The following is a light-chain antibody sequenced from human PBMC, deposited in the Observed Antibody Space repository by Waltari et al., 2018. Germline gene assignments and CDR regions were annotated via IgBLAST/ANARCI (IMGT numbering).Light chain of an antibody. CDR2: KVS. V-gene: IGKV1-5*03. J-gene: IGKJ4*01. Sequence: DIQMTQSPSTLSASVGDRVSITCRASQSTNSRLAWYQQKPGKVPRLLIYKVSNLEREVPSRFSGSGSGTEFTLTISSLQPDDLATYYCQQYTGYPITFGGGTKVVIK. CDR1: QSTNSR. CDR3: QQYTGYPIT.